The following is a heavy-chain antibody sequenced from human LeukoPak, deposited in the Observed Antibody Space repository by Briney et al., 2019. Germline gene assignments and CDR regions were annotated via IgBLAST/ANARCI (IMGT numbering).Heavy chain of an antibody. Sequence: SETLSLTCTVSGGSISSGGYYWSWIRQHPGKGLEWIGYIYYSGSTYYNPSLKSRVTLSVDTSKTQFSLKLSSVTAADTAVYYCAGGEILAFDYWGQGTLVTVSS. CDR3: AGGEILAFDY. V-gene: IGHV4-31*03. D-gene: IGHD3-16*01. CDR1: GGSISSGGYY. J-gene: IGHJ4*02. CDR2: IYYSGST.